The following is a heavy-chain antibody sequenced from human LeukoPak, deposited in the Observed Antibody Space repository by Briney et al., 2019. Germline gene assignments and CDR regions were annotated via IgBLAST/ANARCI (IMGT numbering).Heavy chain of an antibody. CDR2: ISPTGSTT. J-gene: IGHJ4*02. V-gene: IGHV3-74*01. D-gene: IGHD6-6*01. CDR3: ARGPNSNWSGLDF. Sequence: GGSLRLSCTASGFSFSGHWMYWARQLPGKGLVWVSRISPTGSTTSYADSVKGRFTVSRDNAKNTLYLQVNNLRAEDTAVYYCARGPNSNWSGLDFWGQGTLVTVSS. CDR1: GFSFSGHW.